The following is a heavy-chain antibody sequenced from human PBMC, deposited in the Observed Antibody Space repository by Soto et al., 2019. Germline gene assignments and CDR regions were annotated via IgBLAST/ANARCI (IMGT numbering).Heavy chain of an antibody. CDR1: GYTFSGFY. CDR3: ASAAVTGTAGLDF. V-gene: IGHV1-2*02. CDR2: INPNSGGT. D-gene: IGHD6-19*01. Sequence: ASVKVSCKASGYTFSGFYMHWVRQAPGQGLEWMGWINPNSGGTKSSEKFQGRVTMTRDTSISTAYMELSRLTSDDTAVYYCASAAVTGTAGLDFWGQGTQVTVSS. J-gene: IGHJ4*02.